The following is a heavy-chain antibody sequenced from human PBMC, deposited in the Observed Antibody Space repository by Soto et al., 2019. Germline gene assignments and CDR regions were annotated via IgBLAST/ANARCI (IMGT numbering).Heavy chain of an antibody. D-gene: IGHD5-12*01. CDR3: AKGSSYTGYDYEYYFDY. Sequence: LRLSCAASGFTFSSYAMSWVRQAPGKGLEWVSGITGSGGSTYYADSVKGRFTISRDNSKKTLNLQMNSLRAEDTAVYYCAKGSSYTGYDYEYYFDYWGQGTLVTVS. V-gene: IGHV3-23*01. CDR2: ITGSGGST. J-gene: IGHJ4*02. CDR1: GFTFSSYA.